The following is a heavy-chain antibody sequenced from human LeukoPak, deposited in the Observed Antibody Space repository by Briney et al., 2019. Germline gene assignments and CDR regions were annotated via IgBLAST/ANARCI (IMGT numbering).Heavy chain of an antibody. D-gene: IGHD3-22*01. V-gene: IGHV3-9*01. J-gene: IGHJ4*02. CDR1: GFIFNNYA. CDR3: ARDQFPVDSSGR. CDR2: ISWNSGTI. Sequence: GGSLRLSCAGPGFIFNNYAMHWVRQPPGKGLEWVSGISWNSGTIDYADSVRGRFTISRDNAKNSLYLQMNSLRAEDTAVYYCARDQFPVDSSGRWGQGTLVTVSS.